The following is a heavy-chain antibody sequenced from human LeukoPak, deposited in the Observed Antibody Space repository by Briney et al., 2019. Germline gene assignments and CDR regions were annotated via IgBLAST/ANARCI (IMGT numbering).Heavy chain of an antibody. CDR3: ARDRAEDDSSGYIHRDFDF. V-gene: IGHV3-11*04. D-gene: IGHD3-22*01. J-gene: IGHJ4*02. CDR2: ISSSGSSI. Sequence: GGSLRLSCAASGFTFSDYYMSWIRQAPGKGLEWVSYISSSGSSIYYADSVKGRFTISRDNTKNSLYLQMNSLTAEDTAVYYCARDRAEDDSSGYIHRDFDFWGQGTLVIVSS. CDR1: GFTFSDYY.